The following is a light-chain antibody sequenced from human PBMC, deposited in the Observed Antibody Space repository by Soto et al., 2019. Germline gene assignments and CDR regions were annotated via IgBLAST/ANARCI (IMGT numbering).Light chain of an antibody. CDR2: DVT. J-gene: IGLJ2*01. CDR3: SSYTSSNTLVV. CDR1: SSDVGGYNY. V-gene: IGLV2-14*03. Sequence: QSVLTQPASVSGSPGQSITISCTGTSSDVGGYNYVSWYQQHPGNAPKLMIYDVTNRPSGVSNRFSGSKSGDTASLTISGLQAEDEADYYCSSYTSSNTLVVFGGGTQLTVL.